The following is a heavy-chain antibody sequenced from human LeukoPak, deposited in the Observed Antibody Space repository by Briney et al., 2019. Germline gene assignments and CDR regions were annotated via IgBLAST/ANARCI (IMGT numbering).Heavy chain of an antibody. CDR3: VSSTSPLPYNWFDP. V-gene: IGHV4-4*02. J-gene: IGHJ5*02. D-gene: IGHD2-2*01. CDR1: GGSISSSNW. CDR2: IYHSGST. Sequence: SGTLSLTCAVSGGSISSSNWWSWVRQPPGKGLEWIGEIYHSGSTNYNPSLKSRVTISVDKSKNQFSLKLSSVTAADTAVYYCVSSTSPLPYNWFDPWGQGTLVTVSS.